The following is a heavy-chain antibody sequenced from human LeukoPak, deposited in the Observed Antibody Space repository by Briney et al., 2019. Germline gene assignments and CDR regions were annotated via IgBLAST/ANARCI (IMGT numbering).Heavy chain of an antibody. CDR3: ARLWSSFDGFDI. CDR1: GGSVSNNNFY. V-gene: IGHV4-39*01. CDR2: VYYSGIT. D-gene: IGHD3-3*01. J-gene: IGHJ3*02. Sequence: SGTLSLTCTVSGGSVSNNNFYWGWIRQSPGKGLEWIGIVYYSGITYYNPSLKSRVIMAVDTSKDQFSLQLNSVSAADTAVYYCARLWSSFDGFDIWGQGTMVTVSS.